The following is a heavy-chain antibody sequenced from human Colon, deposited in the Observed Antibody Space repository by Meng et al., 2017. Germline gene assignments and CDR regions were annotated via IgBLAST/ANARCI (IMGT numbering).Heavy chain of an antibody. CDR3: ARRVRGVISWFDP. CDR2: INHSGST. Sequence: QGQLTQWGEGMLKPSGTLSLTFAVYGGSFSGYYWSWIRQPPGKGLEWIGEINHSGSTNYNPSLKSRVTISVDTSKNQFSLKLSSVTAADTAVYYCARRVRGVISWFDPWGQGTLVTVSS. D-gene: IGHD3-10*01. V-gene: IGHV4-34*01. J-gene: IGHJ5*02. CDR1: GGSFSGYY.